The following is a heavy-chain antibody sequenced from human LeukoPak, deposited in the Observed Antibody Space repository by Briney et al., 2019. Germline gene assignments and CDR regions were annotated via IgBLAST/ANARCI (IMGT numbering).Heavy chain of an antibody. CDR3: AKCRGSSTSYAFDI. Sequence: GGSLRHSCAASGFTFDDYAMHWVRQAPGKGLEWVSDISWNSGSIGYADSVKGRFTISRDNAKNSLYLQMNSLRAEDTALYYCAKCRGSSTSYAFDIWGQGTMVTVSS. CDR2: ISWNSGSI. D-gene: IGHD2-2*01. CDR1: GFTFDDYA. V-gene: IGHV3-9*01. J-gene: IGHJ3*02.